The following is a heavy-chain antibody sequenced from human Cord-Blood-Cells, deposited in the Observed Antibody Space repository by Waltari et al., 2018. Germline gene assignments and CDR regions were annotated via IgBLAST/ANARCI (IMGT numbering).Heavy chain of an antibody. CDR3: ARSRDFDL. CDR2: IGTAGDT. J-gene: IGHJ2*01. CDR1: GFTFSSSD. Sequence: EVQLVESGGGLVQPGGSLRLSCAAAGFTFSSSDMYWVRQATGKGLEWVSAIGTAGDTYYPGSVKGRFTISRENAKNSLYLQMNSLRAGDTAVYYCARSRDFDLWGRGTLVTVSS. D-gene: IGHD3-10*01. V-gene: IGHV3-13*01.